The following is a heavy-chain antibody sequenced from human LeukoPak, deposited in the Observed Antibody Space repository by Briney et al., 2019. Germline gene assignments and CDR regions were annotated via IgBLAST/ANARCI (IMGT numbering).Heavy chain of an antibody. Sequence: SETLSLTCTVSGVSISSSNWWTWVRQPPGKGLEWIGEIYHGGSTNYNPSLKSRVTTSIDRSKNLFSLKLNSVTAADTAVYYCARDRNGYCDSTSCYRRTHFFYYGMDVWGQGTTVTVSS. CDR2: IYHGGST. J-gene: IGHJ6*02. D-gene: IGHD2-2*01. V-gene: IGHV4-4*02. CDR3: ARDRNGYCDSTSCYRRTHFFYYGMDV. CDR1: GVSISSSNW.